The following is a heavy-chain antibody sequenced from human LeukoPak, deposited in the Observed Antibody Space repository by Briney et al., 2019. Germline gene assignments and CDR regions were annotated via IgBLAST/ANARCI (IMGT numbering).Heavy chain of an antibody. Sequence: SETLSLTCAVSGGSISSGGYSWSWIRQPPGKGLEWIGYIYHSGSTYYNPSLKSRVTISVDRSKNQFSLKLGSVTAADTAVYYCARIYTIFGAIDYWGQGTLVTVSS. CDR3: ARIYTIFGAIDY. V-gene: IGHV4-30-2*01. CDR1: GGSISSGGYS. J-gene: IGHJ4*02. CDR2: IYHSGST. D-gene: IGHD3-3*01.